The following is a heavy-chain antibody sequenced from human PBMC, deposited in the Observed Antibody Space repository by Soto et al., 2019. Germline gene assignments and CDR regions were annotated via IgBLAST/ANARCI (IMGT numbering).Heavy chain of an antibody. V-gene: IGHV1-18*01. D-gene: IGHD6-13*01. CDR2: ISGYNGNT. CDR1: GYTFTSYG. J-gene: IGHJ4*02. CDR3: ARDGSSRWTNFDY. Sequence: ASVKVSCKASGYTFTSYGISWVPQAPGQGLEWMGWISGYNGNTHYAQKFQGRVTMTTDTSTSTAYMELRSLRSDDTAMFYCARDGSSRWTNFDYLGQGTLVTVSS.